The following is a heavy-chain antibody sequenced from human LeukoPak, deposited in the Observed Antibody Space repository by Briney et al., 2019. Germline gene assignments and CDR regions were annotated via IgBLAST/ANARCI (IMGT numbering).Heavy chain of an antibody. CDR1: GFTFSSYA. CDR3: ARDDNGDYVDF. V-gene: IGHV3-7*01. J-gene: IGHJ4*02. D-gene: IGHD4-17*01. Sequence: SGGSLRLSCAASGFTFSSYAMSWVRQAPGKGLEWVANIYQSGSEKHYVDSVKGRFTISRDNAKNSLYLQMNSLRVEDTAVYYCARDDNGDYVDFWGQGTLVTVSS. CDR2: IYQSGSEK.